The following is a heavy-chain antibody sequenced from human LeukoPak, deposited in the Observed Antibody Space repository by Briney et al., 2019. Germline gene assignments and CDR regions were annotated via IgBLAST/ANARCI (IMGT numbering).Heavy chain of an antibody. D-gene: IGHD2-2*01. CDR2: IYYSGST. Sequence: PSETLSLTCTVSGGSISSSSYYCGWIRQPPGKGLEWIGSIYYSGSTYYNPSLKSRVTISVDTSKNQFSLKLSSVTAADTAVYYCARQEIVVVPAATNAFDIWGQGTMVTVSS. CDR3: ARQEIVVVPAATNAFDI. V-gene: IGHV4-39*01. J-gene: IGHJ3*02. CDR1: GGSISSSSYY.